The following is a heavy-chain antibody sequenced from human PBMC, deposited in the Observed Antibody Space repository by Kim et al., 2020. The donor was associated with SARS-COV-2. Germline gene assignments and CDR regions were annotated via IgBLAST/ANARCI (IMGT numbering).Heavy chain of an antibody. CDR3: ARAPGYCSGGSCPTHWYFDL. CDR1: GFTFSSYS. CDR2: ISSSSSTI. D-gene: IGHD2-15*01. Sequence: GGSLRLSCAASGFTFSSYSMNWVRQAPGKGLEWVSYISSSSSTIYYADSVKGRFTISRDNAKNSLYLQMNSLRDEDTAVYYCARAPGYCSGGSCPTHWYFDLWGRGTLVTVSS. J-gene: IGHJ2*01. V-gene: IGHV3-48*02.